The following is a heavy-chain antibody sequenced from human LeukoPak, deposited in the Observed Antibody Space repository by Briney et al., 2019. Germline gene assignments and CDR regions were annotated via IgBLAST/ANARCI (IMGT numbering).Heavy chain of an antibody. D-gene: IGHD4-23*01. J-gene: IGHJ4*02. V-gene: IGHV4-34*01. CDR1: GGSFSGYY. CDR2: INHSGST. CDR3: ARGRPRITPFDY. Sequence: SETLSLTCAVYGGSFSGYYWSWIRQPPGKGLEWIGEINHSGSTNYNPSLKSRVTIPVDTSKNHFSLKLSSVTAADTAVYYCARGRPRITPFDYWGQGTLVTVSS.